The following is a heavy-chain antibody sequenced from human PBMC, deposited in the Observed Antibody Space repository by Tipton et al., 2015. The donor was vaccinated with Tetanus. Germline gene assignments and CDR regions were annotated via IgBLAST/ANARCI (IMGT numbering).Heavy chain of an antibody. J-gene: IGHJ4*02. CDR1: GDSMSPYY. CDR2: IYYKGST. Sequence: TLSLTCTISGDSMSPYYWGWLRQPPGKGLEWIGYIYYKGSTNYNPSLRSRVTISIDTSSNQFSLKLTSVTPADTAIYYCARGPSYSGAWYHYWGRGAMVTVSP. CDR3: ARGPSYSGAWYHY. V-gene: IGHV4-59*01. D-gene: IGHD6-19*01.